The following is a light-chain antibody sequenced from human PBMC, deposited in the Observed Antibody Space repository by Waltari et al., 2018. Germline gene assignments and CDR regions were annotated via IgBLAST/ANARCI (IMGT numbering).Light chain of an antibody. Sequence: QPLLTQPPSVSGAPGQRVPISCTGSSSNLGTGYDVHWYQQFPGTAPKLLIYRNINRPSGVPDRFSGSKSGTSASLVITGLQAEDEADYYCQTYDTSLSRVFGGGTKLTVL. V-gene: IGLV1-40*01. J-gene: IGLJ3*02. CDR3: QTYDTSLSRV. CDR2: RNI. CDR1: SSNLGTGYD.